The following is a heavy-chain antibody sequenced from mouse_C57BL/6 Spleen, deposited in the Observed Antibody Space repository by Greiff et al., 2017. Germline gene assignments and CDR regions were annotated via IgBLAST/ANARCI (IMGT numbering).Heavy chain of an antibody. CDR1: GYTFTDYN. Sequence: EVQLQQSGPELVQPGASVKIPCMASGYTFTDYNMDWVKQSHGKSLEWIGDINPNNGGTVYNHEFKGKATLTVSKSSGTDYMEHRSLTSEDTAVYYCARGARSKGFAYWGKGTLVTVSA. CDR2: INPNNGGT. D-gene: IGHD2-5*01. CDR3: ARGARSKGFAY. V-gene: IGHV1-18*01. J-gene: IGHJ3*01.